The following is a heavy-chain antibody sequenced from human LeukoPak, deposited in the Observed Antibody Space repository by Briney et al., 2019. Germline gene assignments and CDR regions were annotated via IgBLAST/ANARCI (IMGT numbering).Heavy chain of an antibody. CDR2: ISSSSTYI. CDR3: AKANVKYCSGGSCFDAFDI. Sequence: GGSLRLSCAASGFTFSSYSMNWVRQAPGKGLEWVSSISSSSTYIHYADSVKGRFTITRDNSKNTLYLQMNSLRAEDTAVYYCAKANVKYCSGGSCFDAFDIWGQGTMVTVSS. V-gene: IGHV3-21*04. D-gene: IGHD2-15*01. CDR1: GFTFSSYS. J-gene: IGHJ3*02.